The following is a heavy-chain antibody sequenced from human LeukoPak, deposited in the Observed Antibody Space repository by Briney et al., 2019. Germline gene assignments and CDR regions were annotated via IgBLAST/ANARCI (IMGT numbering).Heavy chain of an antibody. D-gene: IGHD2-2*01. CDR1: GYTLTELS. V-gene: IGHV1-24*01. CDR2: FDPEDGET. Sequence: ASVKVSCKVSGYTLTELSMHWVRQAPGKGLEWTGGFDPEDGETIYAQKFQGRVTMTEDTSTDTAYMELSSLRSEDTAVYYCATLPPLVPAGPADAFDIWGQGTMVTVSS. J-gene: IGHJ3*02. CDR3: ATLPPLVPAGPADAFDI.